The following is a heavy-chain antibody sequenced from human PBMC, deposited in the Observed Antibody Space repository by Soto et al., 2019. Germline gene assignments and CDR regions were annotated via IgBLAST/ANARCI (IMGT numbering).Heavy chain of an antibody. Sequence: HPGGSLRLSCAASGFTFSSYAMHWVRQAPGKGLEWVAVISYDGSNKYYADSVKGRFTISRDNSKNTLYLQMNSLRAEDTAVYYCARDRTYKLLRMAPEFDYWGQGTLVTVYS. CDR1: GFTFSSYA. D-gene: IGHD2-2*01. V-gene: IGHV3-30-3*01. CDR3: ARDRTYKLLRMAPEFDY. CDR2: ISYDGSNK. J-gene: IGHJ4*02.